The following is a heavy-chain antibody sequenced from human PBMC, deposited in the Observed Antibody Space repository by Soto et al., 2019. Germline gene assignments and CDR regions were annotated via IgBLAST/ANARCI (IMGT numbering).Heavy chain of an antibody. CDR3: ARGYYDILTGYRNNNWFDP. CDR1: GYTFTSYA. Sequence: GASVKVSCKASGYTFTSYAMHWGRQAPGQRLEWMGWINAGNGNTKYSQKFQGRVTITRDTSASTAYMELNSLRAEDTAVYYCARGYYDILTGYRNNNWFDPWGQGTLVTVSS. V-gene: IGHV1-3*01. D-gene: IGHD3-9*01. CDR2: INAGNGNT. J-gene: IGHJ5*02.